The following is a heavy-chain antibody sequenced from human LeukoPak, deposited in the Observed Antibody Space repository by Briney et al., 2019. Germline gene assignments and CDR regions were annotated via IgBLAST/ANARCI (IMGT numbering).Heavy chain of an antibody. CDR1: GYTFTSYD. Sequence: ASVKVSCKASGYTFTSYDINWVRQATGQGLEWMGWVNPNSGHTGFAQKFQGRVSMTTNTSISTAYMEVRSLKSEDTAVYYCARGASGSSCSGGICPYFDFWGQGTLVSVSS. CDR2: VNPNSGHT. CDR3: ARGASGSSCSGGICPYFDF. J-gene: IGHJ4*02. V-gene: IGHV1-8*01. D-gene: IGHD2-15*01.